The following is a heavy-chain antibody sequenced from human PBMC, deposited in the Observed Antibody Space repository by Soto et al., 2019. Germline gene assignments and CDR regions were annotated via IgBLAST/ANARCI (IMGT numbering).Heavy chain of an antibody. D-gene: IGHD2-15*01. Sequence: PSETLSLTCTVSGGSISSYYWSWIRQPPGKGLEWIGYIYNTGSTNYNPSLKSRVTISVDTSKNQFSLKMNSVTAADTAVYYCARGPDIVVVVAATHFDYWGQGTLVTVSS. V-gene: IGHV4-59*01. CDR3: ARGPDIVVVVAATHFDY. J-gene: IGHJ4*02. CDR1: GGSISSYY. CDR2: IYNTGST.